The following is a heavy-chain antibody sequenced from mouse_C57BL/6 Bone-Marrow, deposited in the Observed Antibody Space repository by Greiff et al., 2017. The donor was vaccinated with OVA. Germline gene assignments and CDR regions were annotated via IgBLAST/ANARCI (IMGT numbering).Heavy chain of an antibody. CDR1: GYTFTSYW. CDR3: AKDLPGPYFDV. J-gene: IGHJ1*03. Sequence: VQLQQSGAELAKPGASVKLSCKASGYTFTSYWMHWVKQRPGQGLEWIGYINPSSGYTKYNQKFKDKATLTADKSSSTAYMQLSSLTYEDSAVYYCAKDLPGPYFDVWGTGTTVTVSS. D-gene: IGHD4-1*01. CDR2: INPSSGYT. V-gene: IGHV1-7*01.